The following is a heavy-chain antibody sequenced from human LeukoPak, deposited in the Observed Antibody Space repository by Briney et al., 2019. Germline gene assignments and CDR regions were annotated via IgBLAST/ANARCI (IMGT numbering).Heavy chain of an antibody. D-gene: IGHD6-6*01. CDR3: ARGYIAARQSGAY. J-gene: IGHJ4*02. CDR1: GFTFSSYS. CDR2: ISSSSSTI. V-gene: IGHV3-48*01. Sequence: GGSLRLSCAASGFTFSSYSMDWVRQAPGKGLEWVSYISSSSSTIYYADSVKGRFTISRDNAKNSLYLQMNSLRAEDTAVYYCARGYIAARQSGAYGGKEPRVPVSS.